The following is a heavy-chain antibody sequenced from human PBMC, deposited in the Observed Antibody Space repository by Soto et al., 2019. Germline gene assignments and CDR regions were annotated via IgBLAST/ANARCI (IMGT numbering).Heavy chain of an antibody. V-gene: IGHV1-69*01. J-gene: IGHJ6*02. CDR1: GGTFSSYA. D-gene: IGHD5-18*01. CDR2: IIPIFGTA. CDR3: ARELAGGYPARWGMDV. Sequence: QVQLVQSGAEVKKPGSSVKVSCKASGGTFSSYAISWVRQAPGQGLEWMGGIIPIFGTANYAQKFQVRVTITADESTSTAYMELSSLRSEDTAVYYCARELAGGYPARWGMDVWGQGTTVTVSS.